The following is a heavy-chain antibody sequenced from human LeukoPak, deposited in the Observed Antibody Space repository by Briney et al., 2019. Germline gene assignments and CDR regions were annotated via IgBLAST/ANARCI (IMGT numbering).Heavy chain of an antibody. CDR3: ARLTYYSGSGAYDY. CDR2: ISGYNGNT. Sequence: ASVKVSCKASGYTFTSHGVSWVRQAPGPGLERMGWISGYNGNTNYAQKFQGRVNMTTDTSTSTAYMELRSLRSDDTAVYYCARLTYYSGSGAYDYWGQGTLVTVSS. CDR1: GYTFTSHG. D-gene: IGHD3-10*01. V-gene: IGHV1-18*04. J-gene: IGHJ4*02.